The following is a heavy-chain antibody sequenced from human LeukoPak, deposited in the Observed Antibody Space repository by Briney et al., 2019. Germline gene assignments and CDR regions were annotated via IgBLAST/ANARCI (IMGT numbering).Heavy chain of an antibody. Sequence: GGSLRLSCAASGFTFSNYWMSWVRQAPGKGLEWEANVKQDGSDKYYVDSVKGRFTISRDNAKNSLFLQMNSLRAEDTALYYCARDLDYWGQGTLVTVSS. CDR1: GFTFSNYW. J-gene: IGHJ4*02. V-gene: IGHV3-7*05. CDR3: ARDLDY. CDR2: VKQDGSDK.